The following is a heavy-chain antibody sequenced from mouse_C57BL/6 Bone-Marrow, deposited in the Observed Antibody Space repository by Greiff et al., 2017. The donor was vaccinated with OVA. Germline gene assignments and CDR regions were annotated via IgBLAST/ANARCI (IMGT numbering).Heavy chain of an antibody. J-gene: IGHJ3*01. D-gene: IGHD2-4*01. CDR2: IYPGSGNT. V-gene: IGHV1-76*01. Sequence: QVQLQQSGAELVRPGASVKLSCKASGYTFTDYYINWVKQRPGQGLEWIARIYPGSGNTYYNEKFKGKATLTAEKSSSTAYMQLSSLTSEDSAVYFCARHYDYDVWFAYWGQGTLVTVSA. CDR1: GYTFTDYY. CDR3: ARHYDYDVWFAY.